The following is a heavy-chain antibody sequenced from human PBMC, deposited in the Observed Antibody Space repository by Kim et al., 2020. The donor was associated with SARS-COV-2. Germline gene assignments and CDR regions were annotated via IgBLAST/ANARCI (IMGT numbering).Heavy chain of an antibody. J-gene: IGHJ6*02. V-gene: IGHV3-74*01. D-gene: IGHD3-10*01. CDR2: VKSDLSSI. CDR1: GFTFSSYW. CDR3: TRIAVITASAF. Sequence: GGYLRLSCAASGFTFSSYWMHWVRQPPGKGLVWVSRVKSDLSSIDYADSVRGRFTISRDNAENTLWLQMNRLTDEDTALYYCTRIAVITASAFWGHGT.